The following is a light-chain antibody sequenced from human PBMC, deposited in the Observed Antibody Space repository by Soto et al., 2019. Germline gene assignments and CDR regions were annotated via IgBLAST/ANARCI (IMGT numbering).Light chain of an antibody. CDR2: STS. CDR1: QDINKY. V-gene: IGKV1-39*01. Sequence: DIQMTQSPSSLSAAVGDRVTITCRASQDINKYLNWYHQTPGKAPKLLIFSTSTLYSGVPSKFSGIRSGTDFTLTISSLQPEDFATYYCQHSYSSPYTFGQGTKVEIK. CDR3: QHSYSSPYT. J-gene: IGKJ2*01.